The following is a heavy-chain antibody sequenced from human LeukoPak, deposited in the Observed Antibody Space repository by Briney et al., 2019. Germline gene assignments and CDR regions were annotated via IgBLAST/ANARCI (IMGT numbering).Heavy chain of an antibody. Sequence: ASVKVSCKVSGYILTELSMHWVRQAPGQGLEWMGWISGYNGNTNYAQKLQGRVTMTTDTSTSTAYMELRSLKSDDTAVYYCASLKNYYDSSGYLVTDAFDIWGQGTMVTVS. J-gene: IGHJ3*02. CDR3: ASLKNYYDSSGYLVTDAFDI. CDR1: GYILTELS. CDR2: ISGYNGNT. V-gene: IGHV1-18*01. D-gene: IGHD3-22*01.